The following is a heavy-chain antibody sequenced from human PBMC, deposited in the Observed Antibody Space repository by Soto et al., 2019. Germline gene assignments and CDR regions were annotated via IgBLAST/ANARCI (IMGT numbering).Heavy chain of an antibody. J-gene: IGHJ6*03. CDR2: IYYSGST. V-gene: IGHV4-39*01. CDR1: GGSISSSSYY. CDR3: ARPGLGGRRYYDILTGYPNYYYYYMDV. Sequence: PLVPLSLTCTVSGGSISSSSYYWGWIRQPPGKGLEWIGSIYYSGSTYYNTSLTSRVTISVDTSKNQFSLKLSSVTAADTAVYYCARPGLGGRRYYDILTGYPNYYYYYMDVWGKGTTVTVSS. D-gene: IGHD3-9*01.